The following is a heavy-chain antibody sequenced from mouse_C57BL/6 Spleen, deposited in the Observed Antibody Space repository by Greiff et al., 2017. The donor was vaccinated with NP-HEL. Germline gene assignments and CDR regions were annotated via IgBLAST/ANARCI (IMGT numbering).Heavy chain of an antibody. CDR1: GFTFSSYA. CDR2: ISDGGSYT. CDR3: AREGEVLRYYFDY. V-gene: IGHV5-4*01. D-gene: IGHD1-1*01. Sequence: EVQGVESGGGLVKPGGSLKLSCAASGFTFSSYAMSWVRQTPEKRLEWVATISDGGSYTYYPDNVKGRFTISRDNAKNNLYLQMSHLKSEDTAMYYCAREGEVLRYYFDYWGQGTTLTVSS. J-gene: IGHJ2*01.